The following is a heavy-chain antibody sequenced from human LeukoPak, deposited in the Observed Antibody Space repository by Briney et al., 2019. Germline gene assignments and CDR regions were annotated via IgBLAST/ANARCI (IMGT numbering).Heavy chain of an antibody. CDR2: IKQDGSEK. V-gene: IGHV3-7*01. D-gene: IGHD2-15*01. Sequence: GGSLRLSCAASGFTFSNYWMSWVRQAPGKGPEWVANIKQDGSEKYYVDSVKGRFTISRDNAKNSLYLQMNSLRAADTAVYFCARVGFQNILLWPYDYWGQGTLVTVSS. CDR3: ARVGFQNILLWPYDY. CDR1: GFTFSNYW. J-gene: IGHJ4*02.